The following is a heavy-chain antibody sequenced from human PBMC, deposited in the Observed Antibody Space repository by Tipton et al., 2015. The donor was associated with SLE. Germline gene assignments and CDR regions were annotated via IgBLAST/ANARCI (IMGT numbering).Heavy chain of an antibody. Sequence: TLSLTCTVSGYSISSGYYWGWIRQPPGKGLEWIGSIYHSGNTDYNPSLKSRVTISVDTSKNQFSLKLSSVTAADTAVYYCARGAQEGRRWLQPTPNNWFDPWGQGTLVTVSS. CDR3: ARGAQEGRRWLQPTPNNWFDP. J-gene: IGHJ5*02. V-gene: IGHV4-38-2*02. CDR1: GYSISSGYY. CDR2: IYHSGNT. D-gene: IGHD5-24*01.